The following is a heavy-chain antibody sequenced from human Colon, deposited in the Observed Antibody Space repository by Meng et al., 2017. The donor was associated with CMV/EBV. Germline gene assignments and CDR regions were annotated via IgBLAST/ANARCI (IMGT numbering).Heavy chain of an antibody. V-gene: IGHV4-34*01. CDR2: INHSGST. Sequence: ESLKISCAVYGGSFSGYYWSWIRQPPGKGLEWIGEINHSGSTNYNPSLKSRVTISVDTSKNQFSLKLSSVTAADTAVYYCARDNSLRRFDYWGQGMLVTVSS. D-gene: IGHD2/OR15-2a*01. CDR3: ARDNSLRRFDY. J-gene: IGHJ4*02. CDR1: GGSFSGYY.